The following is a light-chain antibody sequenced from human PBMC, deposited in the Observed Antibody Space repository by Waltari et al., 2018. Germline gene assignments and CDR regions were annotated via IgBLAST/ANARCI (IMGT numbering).Light chain of an antibody. J-gene: IGKJ2*01. CDR3: QQYGSTPYT. CDR1: QSFSTSY. Sequence: EIVLTQSPGTLSLSPGDGATLSCRASQSFSTSYLAWYQQKPGQAPRLLIYGASTRATGIPDRFSGSGSGTDFTLAITRLEPEDFAVYYCQQYGSTPYTFGQGTKLEIK. CDR2: GAS. V-gene: IGKV3-20*01.